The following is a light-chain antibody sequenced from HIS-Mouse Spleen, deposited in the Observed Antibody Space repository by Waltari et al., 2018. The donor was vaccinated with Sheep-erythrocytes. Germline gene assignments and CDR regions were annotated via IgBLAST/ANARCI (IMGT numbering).Light chain of an antibody. CDR3: YSTDSSGNHSNWV. CDR2: EDS. CDR1: AWPKKY. J-gene: IGLJ3*02. Sequence: SYELTQPPSVSVSPGQTARITCSGDAWPKKYASWYQQKSGQAPGLVIYEDSKRPSGIPESFYGSSSGTMATLTISGAQVEDEADYYCYSTDSSGNHSNWVFGGGTKLTVL. V-gene: IGLV3-10*01.